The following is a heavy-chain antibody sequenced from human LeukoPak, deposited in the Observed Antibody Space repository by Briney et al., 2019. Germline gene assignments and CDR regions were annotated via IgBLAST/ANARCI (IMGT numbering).Heavy chain of an antibody. J-gene: IGHJ5*02. CDR2: IIPIFGTA. V-gene: IGHV1-69*13. CDR1: GYTFTGYY. Sequence: SVKVSCKASGYTFTGYYMHWVRQAPGQGLEWMGGIIPIFGTANYAQKFQGRVTITADESTSTAYMELSSLRSEDTAVYYCARESELYYYDSSGYAVVWFDPWGQGTLVTVSS. CDR3: ARESELYYYDSSGYAVVWFDP. D-gene: IGHD3-22*01.